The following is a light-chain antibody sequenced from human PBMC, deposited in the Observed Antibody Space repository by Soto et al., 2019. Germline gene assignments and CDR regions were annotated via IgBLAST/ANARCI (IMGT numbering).Light chain of an antibody. J-gene: IGKJ2*02. CDR2: DAS. Sequence: EIVLTQSPATLSLSPGERATLSCRASQSVSSYLAWYQQKPGQAPRLLTYDASNRATGIPARFSGSGSGTDFTLTISSLEPEDFAVYYCQQQGTFGQGTKLEIK. V-gene: IGKV3-11*01. CDR3: QQQGT. CDR1: QSVSSY.